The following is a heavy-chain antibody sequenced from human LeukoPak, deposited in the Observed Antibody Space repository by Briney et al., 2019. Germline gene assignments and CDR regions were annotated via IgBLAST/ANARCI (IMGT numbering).Heavy chain of an antibody. CDR3: AKKGVDSSGYYRPDAFDI. Sequence: GGSLRLSCAASGFTFSSYAMSWVRQAPGRGLEWVSAISGSGGSTYYADSVKGRFTISRDNSKNTLYLQMNSLRAEDTAVYYCAKKGVDSSGYYRPDAFDIWGQGTMVTVSS. CDR1: GFTFSSYA. V-gene: IGHV3-23*01. D-gene: IGHD3-22*01. J-gene: IGHJ3*02. CDR2: ISGSGGST.